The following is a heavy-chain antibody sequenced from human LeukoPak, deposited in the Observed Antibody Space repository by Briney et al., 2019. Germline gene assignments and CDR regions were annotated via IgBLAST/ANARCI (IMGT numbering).Heavy chain of an antibody. CDR1: GFAFGNYW. Sequence: GGSLRLSCAASGFAFGNYWMSWVRQARGKGLEWVANIKQDGSEKYYVDSVKGRFTISRDSAENSLSLQMNSLRAEDTAVYYCASAGGDSRSPLPFYYWGQGTLVTVSS. D-gene: IGHD3-22*01. V-gene: IGHV3-7*03. J-gene: IGHJ4*02. CDR3: ASAGGDSRSPLPFYY. CDR2: IKQDGSEK.